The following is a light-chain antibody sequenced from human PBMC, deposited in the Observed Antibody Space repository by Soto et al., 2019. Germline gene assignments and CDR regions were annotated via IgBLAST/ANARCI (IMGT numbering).Light chain of an antibody. CDR3: QQRSNWPPIT. V-gene: IGKV3-15*01. Sequence: EVVMTQSPATLSVSPGERATLSCRASQSVGSSLAWYQQKSGQAPRLLIYGPSTRAKGIPARFSASGSGTEFTLTISSLQSEDFAVYYCQQRSNWPPITFGQGTRLEI. CDR1: QSVGSS. J-gene: IGKJ5*01. CDR2: GPS.